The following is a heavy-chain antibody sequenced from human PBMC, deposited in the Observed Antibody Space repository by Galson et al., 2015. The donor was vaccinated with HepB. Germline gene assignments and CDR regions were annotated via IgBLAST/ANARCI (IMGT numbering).Heavy chain of an antibody. Sequence: SLRLSCAASGFTFSSHGMHWVRQAPGKGLEWVALILDDGSEKFYGDSVKGRFSISRDNSKSTLYLQMNSLRPEDTAVYYCAKIYSCSSELGISQYYGMDVWGRGTTVTVSS. V-gene: IGHV3-30*18. CDR3: AKIYSCSSELGISQYYGMDV. J-gene: IGHJ6*02. CDR2: ILDDGSEK. CDR1: GFTFSSHG. D-gene: IGHD6-6*01.